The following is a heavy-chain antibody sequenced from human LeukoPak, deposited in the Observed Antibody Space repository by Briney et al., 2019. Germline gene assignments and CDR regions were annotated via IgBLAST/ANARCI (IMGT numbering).Heavy chain of an antibody. Sequence: GGSLRLSCAASGFTFSNYAMMWVRQAPGKRLEWVSSITGSGDGTYYADSVRGRFTISRDNSENTLYLQLNSLRAEDTAVYFCVKGFVHPTYYFDYWGQGTLVTASS. V-gene: IGHV3-23*01. CDR2: ITGSGDGT. D-gene: IGHD3-10*01. J-gene: IGHJ4*02. CDR3: VKGFVHPTYYFDY. CDR1: GFTFSNYA.